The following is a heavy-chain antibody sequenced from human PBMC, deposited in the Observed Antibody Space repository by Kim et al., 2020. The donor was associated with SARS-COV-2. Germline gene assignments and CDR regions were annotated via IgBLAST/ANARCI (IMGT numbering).Heavy chain of an antibody. D-gene: IGHD2-15*01. V-gene: IGHV3-33*01. Sequence: YADPVKGRFTISRDNSKNPLYLQMNILRAEDTAVYYCARDTREYYGMDVWGQGTTVTVSS. J-gene: IGHJ6*02. CDR3: ARDTREYYGMDV.